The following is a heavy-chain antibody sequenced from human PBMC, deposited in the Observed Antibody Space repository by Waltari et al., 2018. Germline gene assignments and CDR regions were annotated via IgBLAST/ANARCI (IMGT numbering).Heavy chain of an antibody. CDR1: GFTFSSYG. V-gene: IGHV3-33*01. J-gene: IGHJ6*02. CDR2: RWYDGSKK. CDR3: ARGGSSSMFRYYCDGMDV. Sequence: QVQLLESGGGVVPPGRSLRLSCAASGFTFSSYGMHWVRQAPGQGLEWVAVRWYDGSKKYYADSVKGRFTMSRDKSKNTEYMQMNSLRAEDTAVYYCARGGSSSMFRYYCDGMDVWGQGTTVTVSS. D-gene: IGHD6-6*01.